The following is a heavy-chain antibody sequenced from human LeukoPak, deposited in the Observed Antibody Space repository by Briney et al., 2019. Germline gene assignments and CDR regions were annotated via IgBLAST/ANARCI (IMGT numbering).Heavy chain of an antibody. D-gene: IGHD5-18*01. CDR3: ARADVDTAMVYFDY. Sequence: SETLSLTCTVSGGSISSYYWSWIRQPPGKGLEWIGYIYYSGSTNYNPSLKSRATISVDTSKNQFSLKLSSVTAADTAVYYCARADVDTAMVYFDYWGQGTLVTVSS. CDR2: IYYSGST. CDR1: GGSISSYY. J-gene: IGHJ4*02. V-gene: IGHV4-59*01.